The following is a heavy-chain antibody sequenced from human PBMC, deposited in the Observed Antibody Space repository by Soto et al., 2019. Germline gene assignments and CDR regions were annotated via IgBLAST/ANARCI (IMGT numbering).Heavy chain of an antibody. Sequence: PGGSLRLSCAASGFTFSSYEMNWVRQAPGKGLEWVSYISSSGSTIYYADSVKGRFTISRDNAKNSLYLQMNSLRAEDTAVYYCARTPPSEQWLSLPNRFDPWGQGTLVTVSS. J-gene: IGHJ5*02. V-gene: IGHV3-48*03. CDR1: GFTFSSYE. CDR2: ISSSGSTI. CDR3: ARTPPSEQWLSLPNRFDP. D-gene: IGHD6-19*01.